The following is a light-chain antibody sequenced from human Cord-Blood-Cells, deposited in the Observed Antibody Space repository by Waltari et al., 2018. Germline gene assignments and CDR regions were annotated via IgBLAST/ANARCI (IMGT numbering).Light chain of an antibody. V-gene: IGLV2-14*01. J-gene: IGLJ2*01. Sequence: QSALTQPASVSGSPGQSITIPCTGTSSDVGGYNNVSWYQQHPGKAPKLMIYAVSNRPSGVSNRFSGSKSGNTASLTISGLQAEDEADYYCSSYTSSSTVVFGGGTKLTVL. CDR3: SSYTSSSTVV. CDR2: AVS. CDR1: SSDVGGYNN.